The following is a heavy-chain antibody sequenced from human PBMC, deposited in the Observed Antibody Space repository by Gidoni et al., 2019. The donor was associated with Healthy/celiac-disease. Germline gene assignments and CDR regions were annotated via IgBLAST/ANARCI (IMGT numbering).Heavy chain of an antibody. CDR2: ISWNRGSI. Sequence: EVQLVESGGGLVQPGRSLRLSCAASGFTFDDYAMHWVRKAPGKGLEWVSGISWNRGSIGYADSVKGRFTISRDNAQNSLYLQMNSLRAEDTALYYCAKDKGAEAAAGSFNAFDIWGQGTMVTVSS. J-gene: IGHJ3*02. D-gene: IGHD6-13*01. V-gene: IGHV3-9*01. CDR3: AKDKGAEAAAGSFNAFDI. CDR1: GFTFDDYA.